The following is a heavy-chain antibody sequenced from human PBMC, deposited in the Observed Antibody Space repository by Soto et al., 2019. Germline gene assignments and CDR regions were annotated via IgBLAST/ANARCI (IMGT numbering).Heavy chain of an antibody. CDR1: GFTFSSYS. Sequence: PGGSLRLSCAASGFTFSSYSMNWVRQAPGKGLEWVSSISSSGSYTYYADSVKGRFTISRDNSNNTLYLQMNSLRAEDTAIYYCAKVPLHYYQAPFNFFDPWGQGTLVTVSS. J-gene: IGHJ5*02. V-gene: IGHV3-21*04. CDR3: AKVPLHYYQAPFNFFDP. D-gene: IGHD3-10*01. CDR2: ISSSGSYT.